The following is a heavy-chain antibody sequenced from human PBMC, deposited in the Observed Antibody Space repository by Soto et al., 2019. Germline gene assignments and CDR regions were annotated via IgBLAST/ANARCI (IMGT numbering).Heavy chain of an antibody. CDR1: DGSFSDYY. D-gene: IGHD4-17*01. Sequence: SETLSLTCAVYDGSFSDYYWSWIRQPPGKGLEWIGEIHHTGSTNYNPSLKSRVTMSVDTSKNQFSLKLNSVTAADTAVYVCARQHVDGCYFDYWGRGTLVTVSS. CDR3: ARQHVDGCYFDY. J-gene: IGHJ4*02. CDR2: IHHTGST. V-gene: IGHV4-34*01.